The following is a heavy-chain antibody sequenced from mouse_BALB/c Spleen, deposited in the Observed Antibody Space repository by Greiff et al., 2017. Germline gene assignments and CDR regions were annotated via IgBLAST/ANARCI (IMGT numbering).Heavy chain of an antibody. CDR1: GFSLTSYG. J-gene: IGHJ3*01. CDR2: IWAGGST. Sequence: QVQLQQSGPGLVAPSQSLSITCTVSGFSLTSYGVHWVRQPPGKGLEWLGVIWAGGSTNYNSALMSRLSISKDNSKSQVFLKMNSLQTDDTAMYYCARDKSHYGNYPFAYWGQGTLVTVSA. V-gene: IGHV2-9*02. D-gene: IGHD2-1*01. CDR3: ARDKSHYGNYPFAY.